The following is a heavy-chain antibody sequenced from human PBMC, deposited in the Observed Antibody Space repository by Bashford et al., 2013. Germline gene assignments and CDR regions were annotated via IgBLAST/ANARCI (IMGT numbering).Heavy chain of an antibody. D-gene: IGHD4-17*01. CDR3: ARTYSDIYNWFDP. J-gene: IGHJ5*02. Sequence: RQAPGGALEWIGEINRSGNTYYNPSLKSRVTISIDTSKSQFSLRLNSVTAADTAVYYCARTYSDIYNWFDPWGPGTLVTVSS. V-gene: IGHV4-34*13. CDR2: INRSGNT.